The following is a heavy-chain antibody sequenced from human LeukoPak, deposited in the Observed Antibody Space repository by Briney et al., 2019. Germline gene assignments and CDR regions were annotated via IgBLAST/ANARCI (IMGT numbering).Heavy chain of an antibody. D-gene: IGHD6-13*01. Sequence: GGSLRLSCAASGFTFSSYSMNWVRQAPGKGLEWVSSISSSSSYIYYADSVKGRFTISRDNSKNTLYLQMNSLRAEDTAVYYCARDLEQQLAYGMDVWGQGTTVTVSS. CDR2: ISSSSSYI. CDR3: ARDLEQQLAYGMDV. CDR1: GFTFSSYS. J-gene: IGHJ6*02. V-gene: IGHV3-21*01.